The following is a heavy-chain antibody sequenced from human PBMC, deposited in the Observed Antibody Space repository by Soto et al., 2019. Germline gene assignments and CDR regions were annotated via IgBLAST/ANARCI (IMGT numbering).Heavy chain of an antibody. CDR3: ARGATIFGVAYFGY. D-gene: IGHD3-3*01. Sequence: SETLSLTCTVSGGSISSYYWSWIRQPPGKGLEWIGYIYYSGSTNYNPSLKSRVTISVDTSKNQFSLKLSSVTAADTAVYYCARGATIFGVAYFGYWGQGTLVTVSS. CDR2: IYYSGST. J-gene: IGHJ4*02. CDR1: GGSISSYY. V-gene: IGHV4-59*01.